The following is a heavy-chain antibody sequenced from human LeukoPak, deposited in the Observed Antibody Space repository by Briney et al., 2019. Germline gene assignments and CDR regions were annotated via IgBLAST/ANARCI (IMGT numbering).Heavy chain of an antibody. D-gene: IGHD6-6*01. Sequence: GGSLRLSCAASGITFSSYAMHWVRQAPGKGLEWVAVISYDGSNKYYADSVKGRFTISRDNSKNTLYLQMNSLRAEDTAVYYCARGGGSSQKGAYYYYGMDVWGQGTTVTVSS. CDR1: GITFSSYA. V-gene: IGHV3-30*04. CDR3: ARGGGSSQKGAYYYYGMDV. CDR2: ISYDGSNK. J-gene: IGHJ6*02.